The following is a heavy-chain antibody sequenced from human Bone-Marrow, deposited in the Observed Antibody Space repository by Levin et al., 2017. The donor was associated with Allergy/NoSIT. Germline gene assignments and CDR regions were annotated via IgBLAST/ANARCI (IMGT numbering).Heavy chain of an antibody. Sequence: GGSLLLSFFSSGFPFSSHAMTWVRQAPGKGLEWVSTISRGGGSTYYLDSVKGRFTISRDNSNNTLFLQMNSLRAEDTAVYYCAKVATDYDVLTAYFDSWGQGSLVTVSS. V-gene: IGHV3-23*01. CDR1: GFPFSSHA. CDR3: AKVATDYDVLTAYFDS. D-gene: IGHD3-9*01. CDR2: ISRGGGST. J-gene: IGHJ4*02.